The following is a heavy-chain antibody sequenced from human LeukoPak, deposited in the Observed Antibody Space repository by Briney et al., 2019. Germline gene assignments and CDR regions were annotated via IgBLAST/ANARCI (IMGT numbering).Heavy chain of an antibody. CDR1: GFTFSIYG. V-gene: IGHV3-30*18. CDR2: ISYDGSNK. D-gene: IGHD4-23*01. Sequence: GGSLRLSCAASGFTFSIYGMHGVRQAPGKGLEWVAVISYDGSNKYYADSVKGRFTISRDNSKNTLYLQMNSLRAEDTAVYYCAKLSSYGGHGWGQGTLVTVSS. CDR3: AKLSSYGGHG. J-gene: IGHJ4*02.